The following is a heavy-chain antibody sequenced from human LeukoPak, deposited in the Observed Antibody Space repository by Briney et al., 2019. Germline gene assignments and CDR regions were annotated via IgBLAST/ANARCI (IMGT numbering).Heavy chain of an antibody. J-gene: IGHJ4*02. CDR2: INPSGGST. CDR3: AREGAAAAFDY. V-gene: IGHV1-46*01. Sequence: ASVKVSCKASGYTFTGYYMHWVRQAPGQGLEWMGIINPSGGSTSYAQKFQGRVTMTRDMSTGTVYMELSSLRSEDTAVYYCAREGAAAAFDYWGQGTLVTVSS. CDR1: GYTFTGYY. D-gene: IGHD6-13*01.